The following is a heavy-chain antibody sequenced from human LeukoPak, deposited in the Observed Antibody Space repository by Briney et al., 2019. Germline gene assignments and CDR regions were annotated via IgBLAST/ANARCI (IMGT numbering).Heavy chain of an antibody. CDR3: ARGREIGTMVRGVTPRRGHVWFDP. CDR1: GGSLSPYY. CDR2: INHSGST. Sequence: SETLSLTCAVSGGSLSPYYWSWIRQPPGKGLEWIGEINHSGSTNYNPSLKSRVTISVDTSKNQFSLKLSSVTAADTAVYYCARGREIGTMVRGVTPRRGHVWFDPRGQGTLVTVSS. V-gene: IGHV4-34*01. J-gene: IGHJ5*02. D-gene: IGHD3-10*01.